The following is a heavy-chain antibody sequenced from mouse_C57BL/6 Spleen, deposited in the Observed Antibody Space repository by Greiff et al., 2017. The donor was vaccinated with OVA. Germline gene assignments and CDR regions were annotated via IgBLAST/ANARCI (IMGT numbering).Heavy chain of an antibody. V-gene: IGHV1-69*01. Sequence: QVQLQQPGAELVMPGASVKLSCKASGYTFTSYWMHWVKQRPGQGLEWIGEIDPSASYTNYNQKFKGKSTLTVDKSSSTAYMQIISLTSDDSAVYYCARRGIYYGNYTSYYYAMDYWGQGTSVTVSA. D-gene: IGHD2-1*01. J-gene: IGHJ4*01. CDR3: ARRGIYYGNYTSYYYAMDY. CDR1: GYTFTSYW. CDR2: IDPSASYT.